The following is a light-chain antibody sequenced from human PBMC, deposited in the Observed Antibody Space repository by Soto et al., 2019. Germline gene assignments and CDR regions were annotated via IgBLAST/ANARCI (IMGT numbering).Light chain of an antibody. CDR1: SSDVGGYNY. J-gene: IGLJ1*01. Sequence: QSVLTQPASVSGSPGQSITISCTGTSSDVGGYNYVSWYQQHPGKAPKLMIYDVSNRPSGVSNRFSGSKSGNTASLTISGLQAVYEANYYCSSYTISSVVFGTGPNVTVL. CDR2: DVS. V-gene: IGLV2-14*01. CDR3: SSYTISSVV.